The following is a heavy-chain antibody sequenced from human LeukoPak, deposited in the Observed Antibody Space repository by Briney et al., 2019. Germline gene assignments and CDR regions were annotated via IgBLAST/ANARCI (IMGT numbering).Heavy chain of an antibody. Sequence: GGSLRLSCAASGFTFSNAWMSWVRQAPGEGLEWVGRIKSKTDGGRTDYAAPVKGRFTISRDDSKNTLYLQMNSLKTEDTAVYYCTTDPPYCTNGVCSEGDYWGQGTLVTVSS. CDR2: IKSKTDGGRT. CDR3: TTDPPYCTNGVCSEGDY. CDR1: GFTFSNAW. D-gene: IGHD2-8*01. V-gene: IGHV3-15*01. J-gene: IGHJ4*02.